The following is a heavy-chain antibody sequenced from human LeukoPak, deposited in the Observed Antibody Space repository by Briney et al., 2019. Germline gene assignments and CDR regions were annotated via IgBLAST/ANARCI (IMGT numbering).Heavy chain of an antibody. D-gene: IGHD1-26*01. CDR1: GGSISSSSYY. V-gene: IGHV4-39*01. CDR3: ARLLWERAFDI. J-gene: IGHJ3*02. Sequence: PSETLSLTCTVSGGSISSSSYYWGWIRQPPGNGLEWIGSIYYSGSTYYNPSLKSRVTISVDTSKNQFSLKLSSVTAADTAVYYCARLLWERAFDIWGQGTMVTVSS. CDR2: IYYSGST.